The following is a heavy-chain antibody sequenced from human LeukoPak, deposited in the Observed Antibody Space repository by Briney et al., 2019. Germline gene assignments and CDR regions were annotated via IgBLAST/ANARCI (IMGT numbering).Heavy chain of an antibody. Sequence: QPGGSLRLSCAASGFTFSSYAMSWVRQAPGKGLEWVSAISGGGGSTYYADSVKGRFTISRDNSKNTLYLQMNSLRAEDTAVYYCAKDGPRGYCTNGVCYLFDYWGQGTLVTVSS. V-gene: IGHV3-23*01. CDR1: GFTFSSYA. CDR2: ISGGGGST. J-gene: IGHJ4*02. D-gene: IGHD2-8*01. CDR3: AKDGPRGYCTNGVCYLFDY.